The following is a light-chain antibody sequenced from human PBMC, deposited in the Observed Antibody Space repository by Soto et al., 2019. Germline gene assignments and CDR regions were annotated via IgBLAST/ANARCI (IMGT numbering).Light chain of an antibody. V-gene: IGKV3-20*01. CDR3: QQYDNSPRT. CDR2: GAS. CDR1: QSVSSSY. J-gene: IGKJ1*01. Sequence: IVLTQSPGTLSLSPGEGPTLSCRASQSVSSSYLAWYQQKPGQAPRLLIYGASSRATVIPDRFSGGGSRADFHLSIGRLVPDEHAVYCCQQYDNSPRTFGQETRLQIK.